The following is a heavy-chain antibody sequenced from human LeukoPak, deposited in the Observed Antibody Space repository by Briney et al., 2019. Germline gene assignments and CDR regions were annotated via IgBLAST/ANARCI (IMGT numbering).Heavy chain of an antibody. CDR3: ATFLISSGYYSFINSDAFDI. J-gene: IGHJ3*02. CDR1: GYTLTDLS. V-gene: IGHV1-24*01. CDR2: FDPEDGET. D-gene: IGHD3-22*01. Sequence: ASVKVSCKVSGYTLTDLSMHWVRQAPGKGLEWVGGFDPEDGETIYAQKFQGRVTMTEDTSTDTAYMQLSSLRSEDTAVYYCATFLISSGYYSFINSDAFDIWGQGTMVTVSS.